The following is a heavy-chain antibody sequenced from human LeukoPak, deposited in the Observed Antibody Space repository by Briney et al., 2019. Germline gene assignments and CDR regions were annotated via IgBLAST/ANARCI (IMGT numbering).Heavy chain of an antibody. CDR2: IYYSGST. J-gene: IGHJ5*02. CDR1: GGSISSGGYY. D-gene: IGHD2-8*01. CDR3: ARARYCTNGVCYSNWFDP. Sequence: PSETLSLTCTVSGGSISSGGYYWSWIRQHPGKGLEWIGYIYYSGSTYYNPSLKSRVTISVDTSKNLFSLKLSSVTAADTAVYYCARARYCTNGVCYSNWFDPWGQGTLVTVSP. V-gene: IGHV4-31*03.